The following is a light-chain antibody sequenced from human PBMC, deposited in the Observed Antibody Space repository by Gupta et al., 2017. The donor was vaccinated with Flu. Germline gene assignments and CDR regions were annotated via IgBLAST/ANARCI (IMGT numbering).Light chain of an antibody. CDR3: QVWDSSSDLVV. CDR1: NIGSKN. V-gene: IGLV3-21*03. Sequence: GKTASITCGGNNIGSKNVLWYQQKPGQAPVLVVYYDGDRPSGIPERFSGSNSGNTATLTISGVEAGDEADYYCQVWDSSSDLVVFGGGTKLTVL. CDR2: YDG. J-gene: IGLJ2*01.